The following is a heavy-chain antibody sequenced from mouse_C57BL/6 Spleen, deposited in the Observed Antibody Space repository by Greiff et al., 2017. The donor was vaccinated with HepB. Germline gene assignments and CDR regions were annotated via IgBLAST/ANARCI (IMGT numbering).Heavy chain of an antibody. CDR3: ARGGITTVVALDY. J-gene: IGHJ2*01. D-gene: IGHD1-1*01. Sequence: VQLQQPGAELVRPGSSVKLSCKASGYTFTSYWMHWVKQRPIQGLEWIGNIDPSDSETHYNQKFKDKATLTVDKSSSTAYMQLSSLTSEDSAVYYCARGGITTVVALDYWGQGTTLTVSS. V-gene: IGHV1-52*01. CDR1: GYTFTSYW. CDR2: IDPSDSET.